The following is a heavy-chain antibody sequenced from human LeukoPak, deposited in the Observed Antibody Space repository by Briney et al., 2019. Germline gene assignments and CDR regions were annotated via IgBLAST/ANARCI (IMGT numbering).Heavy chain of an antibody. CDR2: IHPNSGGT. Sequence: ASVKVSCKASGYTFTSYYMHWVGQAPGQGLEWMGWIHPNSGGTNYAQKFQGRVTMTRDTSISTLYMELRRLRSDDTAVYYCARETYSGNYFGIGGYWCQGTLVTVSS. D-gene: IGHD1-26*01. J-gene: IGHJ4*02. CDR1: GYTFTSYY. V-gene: IGHV1-2*02. CDR3: ARETYSGNYFGIGGY.